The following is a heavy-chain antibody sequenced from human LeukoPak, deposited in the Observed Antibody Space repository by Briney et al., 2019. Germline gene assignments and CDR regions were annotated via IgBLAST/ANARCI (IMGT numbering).Heavy chain of an antibody. CDR3: ARAGRGYYFDY. CDR1: GFTFSSYA. Sequence: GSLRLSCVVSGFTFSSYAMHWVRQAPGKGLEWIGYIYYSGSTYYNPSLKSRVTISVDTSKNQFSLKLGSVTAADTAVYYCARAGRGYYFDYWGQGTLVTVSS. CDR2: IYYSGST. D-gene: IGHD1-26*01. J-gene: IGHJ4*02. V-gene: IGHV4-59*06.